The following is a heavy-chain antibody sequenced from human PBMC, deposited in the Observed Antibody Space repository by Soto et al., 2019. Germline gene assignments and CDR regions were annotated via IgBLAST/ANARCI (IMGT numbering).Heavy chain of an antibody. Sequence: QVQLQESGPGLVKPSETLSLTCTVSGASIDAYYWAWIRQPPGKGLEWIGYIYYSGSTDYNPSLKSRVTISIDASKTQFSLKVNSMTAADTAVYYSARQLVSGYNDHWGQGTLVTVSS. CDR2: IYYSGST. V-gene: IGHV4-59*01. J-gene: IGHJ5*02. CDR3: ARQLVSGYNDH. D-gene: IGHD2-2*02. CDR1: GASIDAYY.